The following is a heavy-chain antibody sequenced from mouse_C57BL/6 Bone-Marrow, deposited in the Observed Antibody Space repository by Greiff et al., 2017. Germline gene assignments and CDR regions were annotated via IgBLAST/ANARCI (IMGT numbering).Heavy chain of an antibody. D-gene: IGHD1-1*01. Sequence: VKVVESGAELARPGASVKLSCKASGYTFTSYGISWVKQRTGQGLEWIGDIYPGSGSTNYNEKFKSKATLTVDTSSSTAYMQLSSLTSEDSAVSYCARGTTEGYFDVWGTGTTVTVSS. CDR3: ARGTTEGYFDV. V-gene: IGHV1-81*01. J-gene: IGHJ1*03. CDR1: GYTFTSYG. CDR2: IYPGSGST.